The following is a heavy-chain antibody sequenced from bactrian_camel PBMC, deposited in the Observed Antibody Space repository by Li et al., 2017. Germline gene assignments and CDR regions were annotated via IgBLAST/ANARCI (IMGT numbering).Heavy chain of an antibody. CDR2: TDSDGHQ. CDR3: AARGGMYCPELSRGNAVLFDYWGQGAWSVPLHDGEYNY. CDR1: YTGDPHC. D-gene: IGHD1*01. J-gene: IGHJ4*01. V-gene: IGHV3S26*01. Sequence: HVQLVESGGGSVQAGGSLRLSCAASYTGDPHCLAWFRQAPGKEREGVASTDSDGHQRYGDSALGRFTASRDSTTNTLYLQMTNLQPEDTGMYYCAARGGMYCPELSRGNAVLFDYWGQGAWSVPLHDGEYNYWGQGTQVTVS.